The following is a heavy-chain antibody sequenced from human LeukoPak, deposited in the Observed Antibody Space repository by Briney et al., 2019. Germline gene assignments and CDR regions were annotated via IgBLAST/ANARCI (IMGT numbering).Heavy chain of an antibody. Sequence: SETLSLTCTVSGASINNDFWTWIRQPAGKGLEWIGRIYSSGTTNYNPSLKSRVIMSVDTSKNQFSLKLNSVTAADTAVYYCARNVRGGSTCLDYWGQGTLVTVSS. CDR2: IYSSGTT. CDR1: GASINNDF. J-gene: IGHJ4*02. V-gene: IGHV4-4*07. D-gene: IGHD3-16*01. CDR3: ARNVRGGSTCLDY.